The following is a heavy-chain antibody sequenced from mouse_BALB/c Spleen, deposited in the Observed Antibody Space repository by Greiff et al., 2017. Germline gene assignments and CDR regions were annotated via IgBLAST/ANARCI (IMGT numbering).Heavy chain of an antibody. V-gene: IGHV1S81*02. CDR2: INPSNGGT. J-gene: IGHJ2*01. CDR3: TRGDYYGSSYFDY. Sequence: QVQLQQSGAELVKPGASVKLSCKASGYTFTSYYMYWVKQRPGQGLEWIGEINPSNGGTNFNEKFKSKATLTVDKSSSTAYMQLSSLTSEDSAVYYCTRGDYYGSSYFDYWGQGTTLTVSS. D-gene: IGHD1-1*01. CDR1: GYTFTSYY.